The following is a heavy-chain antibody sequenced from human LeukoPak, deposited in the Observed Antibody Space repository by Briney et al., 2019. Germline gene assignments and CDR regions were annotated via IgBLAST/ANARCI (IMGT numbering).Heavy chain of an antibody. CDR2: MYHSGST. CDR1: GGSFSGYY. CDR3: ARVIYCSGGSCYDGAWFDP. J-gene: IGHJ5*02. Sequence: SETLSLTCAVYGGSFSGYYWGWIRQPPGKGLEWIGIMYHSGSTYYNPSLKSRVTISVDTSKNQFSLKLSSVTAADTAVYYCARVIYCSGGSCYDGAWFDPWGQGTLVTVSS. V-gene: IGHV4-38-2*01. D-gene: IGHD2-15*01.